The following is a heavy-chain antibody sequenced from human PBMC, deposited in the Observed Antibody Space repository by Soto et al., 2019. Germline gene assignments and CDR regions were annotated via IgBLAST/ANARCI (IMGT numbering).Heavy chain of an antibody. D-gene: IGHD6-6*01. J-gene: IGHJ3*02. V-gene: IGHV4-30-4*01. Sequence: QVQLQESGPGLVKPSQTLSLTCSVSGGSISSGDYYWSWIRQPPGKGLEWIAYIYYSGIIYYNPSLKSRVTMSWDTSKNQFFLNLDSVTAADTAVYYCAREVGEVDYSSSSDAFDIWGQGTMVTVSS. CDR2: IYYSGII. CDR1: GGSISSGDYY. CDR3: AREVGEVDYSSSSDAFDI.